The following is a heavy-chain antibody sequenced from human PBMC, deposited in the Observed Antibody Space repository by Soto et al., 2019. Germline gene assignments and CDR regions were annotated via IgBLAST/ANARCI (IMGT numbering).Heavy chain of an antibody. Sequence: QVQLVQSGAEVKKPGSSVKVSCKASGGTFSSYTISWVRQAPGQGLEWMGRIIPILGIANYAQKFQGRVTITADKSTSTAYMELSSLRSEDTAVYYCARGGPYSRSSYDYWGQGTLVTVSS. J-gene: IGHJ4*02. CDR2: IIPILGIA. D-gene: IGHD6-6*01. CDR3: ARGGPYSRSSYDY. CDR1: GGTFSSYT. V-gene: IGHV1-69*02.